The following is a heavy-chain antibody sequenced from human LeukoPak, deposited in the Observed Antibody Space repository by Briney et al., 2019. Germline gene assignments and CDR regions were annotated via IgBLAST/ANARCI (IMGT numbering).Heavy chain of an antibody. Sequence: ASVKVSCKASGYTFTGYYMHWVRRAPGQGLEWMGIINPSGGSTSYAQKFQGSVTMTRDTSISTVYMELSRLRSDDTAVYYCARASGSYWWFDSWGQGTLVTVSS. J-gene: IGHJ5*01. CDR1: GYTFTGYY. V-gene: IGHV1-46*01. CDR2: INPSGGST. CDR3: ARASGSYWWFDS. D-gene: IGHD1-26*01.